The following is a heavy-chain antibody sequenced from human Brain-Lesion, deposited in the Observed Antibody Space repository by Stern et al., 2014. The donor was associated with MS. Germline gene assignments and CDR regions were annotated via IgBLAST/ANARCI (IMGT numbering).Heavy chain of an antibody. V-gene: IGHV4-39*01. D-gene: IGHD2-15*01. CDR2: IYYSGNT. J-gene: IGHJ5*02. CDR3: AGEEDIRYCSGGSCTGNWFDP. Sequence: VQLVESGPGLVKPSETLSLTCTVAGGSVSSTSYAWAWIRQPPGKGLEWIGTIYYSGNTYYSPSLKSRLTISLATSKNQFSLHLRLVTAADTAVYYCAGEEDIRYCSGGSCTGNWFDPWGQGTLVTVSS. CDR1: GGSVSSTSYA.